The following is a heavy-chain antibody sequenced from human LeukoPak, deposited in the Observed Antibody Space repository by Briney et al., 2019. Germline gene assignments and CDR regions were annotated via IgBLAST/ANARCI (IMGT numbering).Heavy chain of an antibody. Sequence: SVKVSCKASGYTFTSYDVNWVRQAPGQGLEWMGGIIPIFGTANYAQKFQGRVTITADKSTSTAYMELSSLRSEDTAVYYCARAQYPDAFDIWGQGTMVTVSS. CDR1: GYTFTSYD. V-gene: IGHV1-69*06. CDR3: ARAQYPDAFDI. D-gene: IGHD2/OR15-2a*01. J-gene: IGHJ3*02. CDR2: IIPIFGTA.